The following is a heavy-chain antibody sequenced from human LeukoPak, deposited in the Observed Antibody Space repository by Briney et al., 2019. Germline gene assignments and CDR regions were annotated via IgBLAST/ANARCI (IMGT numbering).Heavy chain of an antibody. J-gene: IGHJ4*02. D-gene: IGHD2-15*01. CDR1: GFTFSSYG. CDR3: ARAPVTSCRGAFCYPFDY. Sequence: GGSLRLSCAASGFTFSSYGMHWVRQAPGKGLEWVAFIRYDGSNKYYADSVKGRFTISRDNSKNTLYLQMNSLRAEDTAVYYCARAPVTSCRGAFCYPFDYWGQGTLVTVSS. CDR2: IRYDGSNK. V-gene: IGHV3-30*02.